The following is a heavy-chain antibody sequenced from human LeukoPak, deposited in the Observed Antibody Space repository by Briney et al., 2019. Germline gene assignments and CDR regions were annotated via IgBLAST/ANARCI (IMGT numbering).Heavy chain of an antibody. CDR2: TYYSGNS. CDR1: GGSVSSGSYS. D-gene: IGHD5-24*01. V-gene: IGHV4-39*07. Sequence: PAETLSLTCTVSGGSVSSGSYSWGWIRQTPGKGLEWIGLTYYSGNSHFNPSLNTRVTVSVDTSKNQFSLKLSSVTAADTAVYYCAGRLWRRDGYNLSAFDIWGQGTMVTVSS. J-gene: IGHJ3*02. CDR3: AGRLWRRDGYNLSAFDI.